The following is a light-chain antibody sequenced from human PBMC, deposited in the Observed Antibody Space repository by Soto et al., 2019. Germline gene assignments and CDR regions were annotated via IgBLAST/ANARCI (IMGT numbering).Light chain of an antibody. CDR2: GAF. CDR1: QSVSSSY. CDR3: QQRSNWPIT. Sequence: EIVLTQSPGTLSLSPGERATLSCRASQSVSSSYLAWYQQKPGQAPRLLIYGAFNRATGIPDRFSGSGSGTDFTLTFSRLEPEDFAVYYCQQRSNWPITFGQGTRLEI. V-gene: IGKV3D-20*02. J-gene: IGKJ5*01.